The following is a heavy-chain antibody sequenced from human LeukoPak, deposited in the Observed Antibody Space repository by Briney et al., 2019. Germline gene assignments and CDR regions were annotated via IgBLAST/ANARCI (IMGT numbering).Heavy chain of an antibody. Sequence: GGSLRLSCAASGFTFSRYWMHWVRQAPGEGLVWVSRIDEHGTTKDYADSVRDRFTISRDNAKNTLYLHMNSLRVEDTAMYYCARDVGGAGSHWGQGSLVTVSS. J-gene: IGHJ4*02. CDR1: GFTFSRYW. V-gene: IGHV3-74*01. D-gene: IGHD3-10*01. CDR2: IDEHGTTK. CDR3: ARDVGGAGSH.